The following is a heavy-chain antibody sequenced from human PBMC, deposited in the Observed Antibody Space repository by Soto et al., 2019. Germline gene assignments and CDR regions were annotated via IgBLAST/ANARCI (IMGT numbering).Heavy chain of an antibody. J-gene: IGHJ4*02. Sequence: GGSLRLSCAASGFTFSGSAMHWVRQASGKGLEWVGRIRNKPNTYATAYAASVKGRFTISRDDSKNTAYLQMNSLKTEDTAVYYCTSFMVGAAPYWGQGTLVTVPQ. V-gene: IGHV3-73*01. CDR3: TSFMVGAAPY. D-gene: IGHD1-26*01. CDR2: IRNKPNTYAT. CDR1: GFTFSGSA.